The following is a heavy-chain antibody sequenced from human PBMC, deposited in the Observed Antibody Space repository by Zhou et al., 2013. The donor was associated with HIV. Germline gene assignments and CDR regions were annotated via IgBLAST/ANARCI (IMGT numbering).Heavy chain of an antibody. J-gene: IGHJ6*04. CDR2: IYTSGGT. CDR3: ARAERLDHQMDV. V-gene: IGHV4-4*07. CDR1: GGSIRSYY. Sequence: VQLQESGPGLVKPSETLSLTCTVSGGSIRSYYWTWIRQPAGKGLEWIGRIYTSGGTNYNPSLKSRVTTSVDTSKNQFSLKLTSVTAADTAVYYCARAERLDHQMDVWGKGTTVTVSS.